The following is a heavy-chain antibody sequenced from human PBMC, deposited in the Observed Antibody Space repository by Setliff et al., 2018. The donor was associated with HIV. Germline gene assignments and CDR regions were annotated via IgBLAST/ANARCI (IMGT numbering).Heavy chain of an antibody. J-gene: IGHJ6*02. CDR2: IIPILGIA. Sequence: SVKVSCKASGGTFSSYAISWVRQAPGQGLEWMGGIIPILGIANYAQKFQGRVTITADESTSTAYMELSSLRSEDTAVYYCARESDCSSARCQAALEWLEWNYYYGMDVWGQGTTVTVSS. V-gene: IGHV1-69*10. CDR3: ARESDCSSARCQAALEWLEWNYYYGMDV. CDR1: GGTFSSYA. D-gene: IGHD3-3*01.